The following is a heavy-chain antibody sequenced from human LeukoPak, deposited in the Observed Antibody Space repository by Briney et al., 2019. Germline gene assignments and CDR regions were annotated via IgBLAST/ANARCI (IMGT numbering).Heavy chain of an antibody. J-gene: IGHJ3*02. CDR1: GGSISSGDYY. CDR3: ARVSDAFDI. V-gene: IGHV4-30-4*02. Sequence: SETLSLTCTVSGGSISSGDYYWSWIRQPPGKGLEWIGYIYYSGSTYYNPSLKSRVTISVDTSKNQFSLKLSFMTAADTAVYYCARVSDAFDIWGQGTMVTVSS. CDR2: IYYSGST.